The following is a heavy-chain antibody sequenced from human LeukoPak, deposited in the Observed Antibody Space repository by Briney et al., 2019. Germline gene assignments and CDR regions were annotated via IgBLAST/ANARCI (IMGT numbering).Heavy chain of an antibody. J-gene: IGHJ3*02. CDR2: IYTSGST. CDR3: ARDDSSSWHDAFDI. Sequence: SETLSLTCTVSGGSISSYCWSWIRQPAGKGLEWIGRIYTSGSTNYNPSLKSRVTMSVDTSKNQFSLKLSSVTAADTAVYYCARDDSSSWHDAFDIWGQGTMVTVSS. D-gene: IGHD6-13*01. CDR1: GGSISSYC. V-gene: IGHV4-4*07.